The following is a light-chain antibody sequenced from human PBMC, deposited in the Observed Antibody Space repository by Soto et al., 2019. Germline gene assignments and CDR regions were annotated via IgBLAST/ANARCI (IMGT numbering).Light chain of an antibody. CDR2: KAS. CDR1: QSINNW. V-gene: IGKV1-5*03. J-gene: IGKJ1*01. CDR3: QQYNSYRT. Sequence: DIQMTHSPPTLSASVGYRVTITFRASQSINNWLAWYQQKPGKAPKLLIYKASSLESGVPSRFSGSGSGTEFTLTISSLQPDDFATYYCQQYNSYRTFGQGTKVDIK.